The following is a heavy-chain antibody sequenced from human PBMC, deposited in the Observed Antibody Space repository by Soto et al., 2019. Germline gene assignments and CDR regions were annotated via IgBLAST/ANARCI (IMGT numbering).Heavy chain of an antibody. CDR1: GFTFEAYS. Sequence: GGSLRLSCAASGFTFEAYSLHWVRQLPGKGLEWVAGISGDSGSSGYADSVRGRFTVSRDNAKNSLFLQMSSLSPEDTALYYCTKRRSARPGFDAFDLWGQGTMVTVSS. CDR2: ISGDSGSS. CDR3: TKRRSARPGFDAFDL. V-gene: IGHV3-9*01. J-gene: IGHJ3*01.